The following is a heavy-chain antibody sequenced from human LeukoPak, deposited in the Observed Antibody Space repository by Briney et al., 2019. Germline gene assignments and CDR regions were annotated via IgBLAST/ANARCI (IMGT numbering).Heavy chain of an antibody. Sequence: PGRSLRLSCAASGFTLSSFGMVWVRQAPGKGLEWVTLMWYDGRNKYYADSVKGRFTISRDNSKNTVYLQMNALRAEDTAVYYCARDVRPDYWGQGTLVTVST. V-gene: IGHV3-33*01. CDR3: ARDVRPDY. J-gene: IGHJ4*02. D-gene: IGHD6-6*01. CDR1: GFTLSSFG. CDR2: MWYDGRNK.